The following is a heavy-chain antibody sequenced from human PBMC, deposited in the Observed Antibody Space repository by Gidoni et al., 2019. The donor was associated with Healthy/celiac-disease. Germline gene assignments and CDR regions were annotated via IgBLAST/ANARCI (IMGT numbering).Heavy chain of an antibody. CDR1: GFTFSSYD. CDR2: LSSHGGST. V-gene: IGHV3-64D*06. D-gene: IGHD6-6*01. Sequence: EVQLVESGGGLVQTGGSLRLSGSAPGFTFSSYDMHWVRQAPGNGREYVSALSSHGGSTCYADSVKGRFTISRDNSKNTLYLQMGSLRAEDTAVYYCVSRGYGSSRPEDYWGQGTLVTVSS. J-gene: IGHJ4*02. CDR3: VSRGYGSSRPEDY.